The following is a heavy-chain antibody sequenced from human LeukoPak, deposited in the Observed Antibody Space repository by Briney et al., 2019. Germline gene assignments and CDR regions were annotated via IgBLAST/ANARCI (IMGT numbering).Heavy chain of an antibody. D-gene: IGHD3-9*01. CDR3: ARDGGYFDWLLLGD. Sequence: GGSLRLSCAASGFTFSDYYMSWIRQAPGKGLEWVSSISSSSSYIYYADSVKGRFTISRDNAKNSLYLQMNSLRAEDTAVYYCARDGGYFDWLLLGDWGQGTLVTVSS. CDR2: ISSSSSYI. V-gene: IGHV3-11*06. J-gene: IGHJ4*02. CDR1: GFTFSDYY.